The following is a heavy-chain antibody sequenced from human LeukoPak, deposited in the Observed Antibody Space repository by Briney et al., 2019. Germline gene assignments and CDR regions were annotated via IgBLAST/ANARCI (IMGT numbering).Heavy chain of an antibody. V-gene: IGHV1-18*01. CDR3: ARTFRYFGSGSYYSGRSFYYGMDV. Sequence: SVKVSCKASGGTFSSYAISWVRQAPGQGLEWMGWISAYNGNTNYAQKLQGRVTMTTDTSTSTAHMELRSLRSDDTAVYYCARTFRYFGSGSYYSGRSFYYGMDVWGQGTTVTVSS. J-gene: IGHJ6*02. CDR1: GGTFSSYA. CDR2: ISAYNGNT. D-gene: IGHD3-10*01.